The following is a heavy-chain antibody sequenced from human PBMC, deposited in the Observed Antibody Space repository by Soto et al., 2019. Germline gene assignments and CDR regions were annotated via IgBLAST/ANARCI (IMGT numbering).Heavy chain of an antibody. CDR3: AKDLGSSSPNWFDP. CDR1: GFTFSSYA. CDR2: ITDSGGRT. V-gene: IGHV3-23*01. J-gene: IGHJ5*02. Sequence: PGGSLRLSCAASGFTFSSYAMTWVRQAPGKGLQWVSTITDSGGRTYYADSVKGRFTISRDNSKNTLSLQMNNLRAEDTAIYYCAKDLGSSSPNWFDPWGQGTLVTVSS. D-gene: IGHD6-6*01.